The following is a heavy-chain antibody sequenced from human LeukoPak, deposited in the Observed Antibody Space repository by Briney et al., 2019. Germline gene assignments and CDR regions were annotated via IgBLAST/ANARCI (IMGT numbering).Heavy chain of an antibody. CDR2: T. D-gene: IGHD3-22*01. J-gene: IGHJ4*02. Sequence: TSYNLSLKSRVTISVDTSRNQFSLTMTSMTAADTAIHYCTRGGGSGYYFGIPRYYFDAWGQGVLVTVSS. V-gene: IGHV4-59*09. CDR3: TRGGGSGYYFGIPRYYFDA.